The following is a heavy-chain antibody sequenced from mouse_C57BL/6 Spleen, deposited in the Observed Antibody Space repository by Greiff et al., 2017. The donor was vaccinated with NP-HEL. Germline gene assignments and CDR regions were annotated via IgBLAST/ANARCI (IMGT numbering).Heavy chain of an antibody. CDR2: INPSTGGT. V-gene: IGHV1-42*01. CDR3: AKIYYYGSSYGWFAD. J-gene: IGHJ3*01. CDR1: GYSFTGYY. D-gene: IGHD1-1*01. Sequence: DVKLQESGPELVKPGASVKISCKASGYSFTGYYMNWVKQSPEKSLEWIGEINPSTGGTTYNQKFKAKATLTVDKSSSTVYMQLKSLTSEDSAVYYCAKIYYYGSSYGWFADWGQGTLVTVSA.